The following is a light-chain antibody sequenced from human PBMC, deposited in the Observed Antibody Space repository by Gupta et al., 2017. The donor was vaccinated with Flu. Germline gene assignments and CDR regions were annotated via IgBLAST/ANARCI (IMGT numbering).Light chain of an antibody. J-gene: IGKJ4*01. Sequence: EIVLTQSPATLSLSPGERATLSCRASQSVSSYLAWYQQKPGQAPRLLIYDASNRATGIPARFSGSGSGTDFTLTISRLEPEDFAVYYCLQCSNWPLTFGGGPTVEIK. V-gene: IGKV3-11*01. CDR1: QSVSSY. CDR3: LQCSNWPLT. CDR2: DAS.